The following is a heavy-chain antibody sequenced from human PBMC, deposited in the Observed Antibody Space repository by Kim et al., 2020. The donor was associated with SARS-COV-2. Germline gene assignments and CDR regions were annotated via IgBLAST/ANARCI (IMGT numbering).Heavy chain of an antibody. Sequence: SVKGRFTISRDKSTNTLYLQMNSLRAEDTAVYYCARDATHYYGSGSLDYWGQGTLVTVSS. D-gene: IGHD3-10*01. J-gene: IGHJ4*02. CDR3: ARDATHYYGSGSLDY. V-gene: IGHV3-30*07.